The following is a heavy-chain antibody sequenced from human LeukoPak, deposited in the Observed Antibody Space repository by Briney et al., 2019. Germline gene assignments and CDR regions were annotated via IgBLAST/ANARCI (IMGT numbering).Heavy chain of an antibody. CDR3: AADDLTRGY. V-gene: IGHV1-58*02. Sequence: SVKVSCKASGFTFTNSAIQWVRQARGQRLEWIGWIVVGSGNTNYAQKFQERVTITRDMSSSTAYMELNSLRFEDTAVYYCAADDLTRGYWGQGTLVTVSS. CDR1: GFTFTNSA. CDR2: IVVGSGNT. J-gene: IGHJ4*02.